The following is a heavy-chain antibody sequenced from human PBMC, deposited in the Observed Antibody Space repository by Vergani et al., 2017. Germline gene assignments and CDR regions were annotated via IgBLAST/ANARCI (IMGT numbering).Heavy chain of an antibody. CDR3: AKDRYDSSGYSYYFDY. Sequence: QVQLVESGGGVVQPGSSLRLSCAASGFTFSSYGMHWVRRAPGKGLEWVAVISYDGSNKYYADSVKGRFTISRDNSKNTLYLQMNSLRAEDTAVYYCAKDRYDSSGYSYYFDYWGQGTLVTVSS. CDR1: GFTFSSYG. V-gene: IGHV3-30*18. J-gene: IGHJ4*02. CDR2: ISYDGSNK. D-gene: IGHD3-22*01.